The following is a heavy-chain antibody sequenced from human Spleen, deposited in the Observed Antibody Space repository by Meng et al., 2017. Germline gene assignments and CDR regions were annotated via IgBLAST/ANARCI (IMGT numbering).Heavy chain of an antibody. CDR1: GYTFPDYY. Sequence: ASVKVSCKASGYTFPDYYLHWVRRAPGQGLEWMGRINPKSGDTHYAQKFQGRVTMTGDTSISTAYMELSGLRSDDTAMYYCARDEDISAAGKLFGDYWGQGNLVNVAS. V-gene: IGHV1-2*06. CDR2: INPKSGDT. D-gene: IGHD6-13*01. CDR3: ARDEDISAAGKLFGDY. J-gene: IGHJ4*02.